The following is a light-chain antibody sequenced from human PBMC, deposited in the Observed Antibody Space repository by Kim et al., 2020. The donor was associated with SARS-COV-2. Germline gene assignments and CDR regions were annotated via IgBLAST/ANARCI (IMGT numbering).Light chain of an antibody. Sequence: GQRVTLSCSGSSSNIGSNTINWYQQLPGTAPKLLIYSNNQRPSGVPDRVSGSKSGTSASLAISGLQSEDEADYYCAAWDDSLNGYVFGTGTKVTVL. CDR1: SSNIGSNT. CDR3: AAWDDSLNGYV. CDR2: SNN. J-gene: IGLJ1*01. V-gene: IGLV1-44*01.